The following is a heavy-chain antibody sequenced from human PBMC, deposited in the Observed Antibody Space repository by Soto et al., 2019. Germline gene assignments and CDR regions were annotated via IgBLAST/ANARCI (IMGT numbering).Heavy chain of an antibody. D-gene: IGHD2-21*02. Sequence: EVQLVESGGGLVQPGGSLRLSCAASGFTFSSYWMSWVRQAPGKGLEWVANIKQDGSEKYYVDSVKGRFTISRDNANNSLYLQTNSRRAEDTAVYYCERDLGGDYSPRFDYCGQGTLVTVSS. CDR2: IKQDGSEK. CDR3: ERDLGGDYSPRFDY. V-gene: IGHV3-7*01. J-gene: IGHJ4*02. CDR1: GFTFSSYW.